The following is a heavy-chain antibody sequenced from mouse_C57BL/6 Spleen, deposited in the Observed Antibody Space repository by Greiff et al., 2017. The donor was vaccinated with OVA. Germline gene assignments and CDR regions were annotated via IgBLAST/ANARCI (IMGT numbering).Heavy chain of an antibody. J-gene: IGHJ2*01. D-gene: IGHD1-1*01. CDR2: INPSNGGT. V-gene: IGHV1-53*01. CDR1: GYTFTSYW. Sequence: VQLQQPGTELVKPGASVKLSCKASGYTFTSYWMHWVKQRPGQGLEWIGNINPSNGGTNYNEKFKSKATLTVDKSSSTAYMQLSSLTSEDSSVYYCAREVRYPLVYFDYWGQGTTLTVAS. CDR3: AREVRYPLVYFDY.